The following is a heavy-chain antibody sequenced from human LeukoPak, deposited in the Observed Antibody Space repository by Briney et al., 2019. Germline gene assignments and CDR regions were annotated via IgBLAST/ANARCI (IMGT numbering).Heavy chain of an antibody. J-gene: IGHJ4*02. Sequence: SSSSYIYYADSVKGRFTISRDNAKNSLYLQMNSLRAEDTAVYYCAREARGYYGSGSYPNDYWGQGTLVTVSS. V-gene: IGHV3-21*01. CDR3: AREARGYYGSGSYPNDY. D-gene: IGHD3-10*01. CDR2: SSSSYI.